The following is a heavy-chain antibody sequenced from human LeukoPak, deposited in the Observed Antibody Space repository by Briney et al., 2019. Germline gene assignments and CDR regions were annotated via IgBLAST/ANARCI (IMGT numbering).Heavy chain of an antibody. Sequence: GGSLRLSCAASGFTFSSYSMNWVRQAPGKGLEWVSSISSSSSYIFYADSVKGRFTISRDNAKNSLYLQMNSLRAEDTAVYYCARPAYCGGDCYPYYFDYWGQGTLVTVSS. V-gene: IGHV3-21*01. CDR1: GFTFSSYS. CDR3: ARPAYCGGDCYPYYFDY. D-gene: IGHD2-21*01. J-gene: IGHJ4*02. CDR2: ISSSSSYI.